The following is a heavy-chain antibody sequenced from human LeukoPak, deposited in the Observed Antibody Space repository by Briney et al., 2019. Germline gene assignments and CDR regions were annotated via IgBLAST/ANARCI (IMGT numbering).Heavy chain of an antibody. D-gene: IGHD6-19*01. CDR1: GGSFSGYY. CDR2: INHSGST. CDR3: ARLNSSGWYKKKFDY. Sequence: PSETLSLTCAVYGGSFSGYYWSWIRQPPGKGLEWIGEINHSGSTNYNPSLKSRVTISVDTSKNQFSLKLSSVTAADTAVYYCARLNSSGWYKKKFDYWGQGTLVTVSP. V-gene: IGHV4-34*01. J-gene: IGHJ4*02.